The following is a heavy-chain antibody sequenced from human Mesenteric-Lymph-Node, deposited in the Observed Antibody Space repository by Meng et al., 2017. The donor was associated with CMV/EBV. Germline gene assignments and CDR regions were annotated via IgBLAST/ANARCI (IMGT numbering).Heavy chain of an antibody. J-gene: IGHJ5*02. CDR1: YTFTYYG. CDR2: INPYNGNT. V-gene: IGHV1-18*04. CDR3: ARDELFGSGSYYTFDR. D-gene: IGHD3-10*01. Sequence: YTFTYYGISWVRQAPGQGLEWMGWINPYNGNTDYAQSFQGRVTMTTDTTTTTVYMELRSLRSDDTAVYYCARDELFGSGSYYTFDRWGQGTLVTVSS.